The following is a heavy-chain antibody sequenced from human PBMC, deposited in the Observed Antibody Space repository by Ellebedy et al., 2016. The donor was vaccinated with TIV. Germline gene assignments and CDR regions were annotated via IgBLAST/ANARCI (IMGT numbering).Heavy chain of an antibody. CDR3: ARGGRNYYGSGSQPALYYYYYGMDV. V-gene: IGHV3-33*01. D-gene: IGHD3-10*01. CDR1: GFTFSSYG. CDR2: IWYDGSNK. J-gene: IGHJ6*02. Sequence: PGGSLRLSCAASGFTFSSYGMHWVRQAPGKGLEWVAVIWYDGSNKYYADSVKGRFTISRDNSKNTLYLQMNSLRAEDTAVYYCARGGRNYYGSGSQPALYYYYYGMDVWGQGTTVTVSS.